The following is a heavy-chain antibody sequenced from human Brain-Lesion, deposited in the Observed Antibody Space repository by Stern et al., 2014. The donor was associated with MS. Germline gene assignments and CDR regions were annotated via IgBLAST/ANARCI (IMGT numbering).Heavy chain of an antibody. CDR3: ARDQRGITIFGVVTDYYYLGMDV. CDR2: IKPNTGGT. CDR1: GYIFTGYY. V-gene: IGHV1-2*02. Sequence: QVQLGQSGAEVKKPGASVKVSCKTSGYIFTGYYIHWVRQATGQGLEWMAWIKPNTGGTKYAQKFKGRVTMSRETSISTGYEELSSLTSDDTAVYYCARDQRGITIFGVVTDYYYLGMDVWGQGTTVTVSS. D-gene: IGHD3-3*01. J-gene: IGHJ6*02.